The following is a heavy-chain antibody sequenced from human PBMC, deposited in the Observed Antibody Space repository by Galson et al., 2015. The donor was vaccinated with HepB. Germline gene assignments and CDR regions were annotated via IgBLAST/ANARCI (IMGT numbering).Heavy chain of an antibody. CDR3: AGGNDPVH. D-gene: IGHD1-1*01. CDR2: INPKTGDA. J-gene: IGHJ4*02. Sequence: SVKVSCKASGYNFIGYSMHWVRQAPGQGLEWMGRINPKTGDANYAQKFQGRVAMTRDTSISTAYMELSSLGSDDTAVYYCAGGNDPVHWGQGTLVIVSS. V-gene: IGHV1-2*06. CDR1: GYNFIGYS.